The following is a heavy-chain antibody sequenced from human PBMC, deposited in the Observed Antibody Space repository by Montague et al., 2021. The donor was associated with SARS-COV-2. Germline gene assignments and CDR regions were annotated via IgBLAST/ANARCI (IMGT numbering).Heavy chain of an antibody. D-gene: IGHD3-3*01. CDR3: ASQVPEFLSSIDY. Sequence: SETLSLTCTVSGGSISGYYWSWIRQPPGKGLEWIGYIYYSGSTNYNPSLKSRVTISVDTSKNQFSLKLSSVTAADTAVYYCASQVPEFLSSIDYWGQGTLVTVSS. J-gene: IGHJ4*02. CDR2: IYYSGST. CDR1: GGSISGYY. V-gene: IGHV4-59*01.